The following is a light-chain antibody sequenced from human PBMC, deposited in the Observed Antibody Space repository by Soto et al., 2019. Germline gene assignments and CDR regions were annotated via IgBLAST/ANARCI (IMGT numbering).Light chain of an antibody. CDR2: KAS. J-gene: IGKJ1*01. CDR3: QQYNSYPST. CDR1: QSISGW. V-gene: IGKV1-5*03. Sequence: DIQMTQSPSTLSASVGDRVTVTCRASQSISGWLAWYQQKPGKAPKLLIYKASSLEGVVPSRFSGSGSGTEFTLTISSLQPDAFATDYCQQYNSYPSTFGQGTKVDIK.